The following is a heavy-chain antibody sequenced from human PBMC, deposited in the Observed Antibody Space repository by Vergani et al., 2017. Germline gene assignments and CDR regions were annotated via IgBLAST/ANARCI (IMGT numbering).Heavy chain of an antibody. CDR3: AKVDSSSWYEGRGPSKYYYGMDV. D-gene: IGHD6-13*01. CDR1: GFTFSSYG. CDR2: IRCDGSNK. Sequence: QVQLVESGGGVVQPGGSLRLSCAASGFTFSSYGMHWVRQAPGKGLEWVAFIRCDGSNKYYADSVKGRFTISRDNSKNTLYLQMNSLRAEDTAVYYCAKVDSSSWYEGRGPSKYYYGMDVWGQGTTVTVSS. J-gene: IGHJ6*02. V-gene: IGHV3-30*02.